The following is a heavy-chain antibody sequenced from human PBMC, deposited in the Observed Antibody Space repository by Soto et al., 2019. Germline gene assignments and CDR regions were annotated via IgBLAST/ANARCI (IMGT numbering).Heavy chain of an antibody. CDR3: ARDGPYSSSSYFDY. CDR1: GFTFSSYG. J-gene: IGHJ4*02. V-gene: IGHV3-33*01. Sequence: GGSLRLSCAASGFTFSSYGMHWVRQAPGKGLEWVAVIWYDGSNKYYADSVKGRFTISRDNSKNTLYLQMNSLRAEDTAVYYCARDGPYSSSSYFDYWGQGTLVTVSS. CDR2: IWYDGSNK. D-gene: IGHD6-6*01.